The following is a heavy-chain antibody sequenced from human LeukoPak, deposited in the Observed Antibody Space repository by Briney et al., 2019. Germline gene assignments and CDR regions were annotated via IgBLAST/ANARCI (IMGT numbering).Heavy chain of an antibody. CDR1: GYTLTAYY. D-gene: IGHD2-2*01. CDR2: MNPHSGAT. J-gene: IGHJ6*02. CDR3: ARAERTVSGLDV. V-gene: IGHV1-2*02. Sequence: ASVQVSCTASGYTLTAYYIHWVRQAPGQGLESMGWMNPHSGATNYAQKFRARVSMTTDTTINTAYLELTGLTSDDTALYYCARAERTVSGLDVWGQGTTVTVSS.